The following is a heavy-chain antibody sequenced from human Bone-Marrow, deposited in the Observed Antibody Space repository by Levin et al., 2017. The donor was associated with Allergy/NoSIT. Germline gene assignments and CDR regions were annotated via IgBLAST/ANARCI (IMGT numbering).Heavy chain of an antibody. CDR3: ATLKYFYGSASMGGMDV. CDR2: FDPEDDET. J-gene: IGHJ6*02. CDR1: GYTLTDLS. Sequence: ASVKVSCKVSGYTLTDLSLHWVRQAPGKGLEWMGGFDPEDDETVYAQKFQGRVTMTEDTSTDTAYLELSSLRSEDTAVYYCATLKYFYGSASMGGMDVWGQGTTVTVSS. V-gene: IGHV1-24*01. D-gene: IGHD3-10*01.